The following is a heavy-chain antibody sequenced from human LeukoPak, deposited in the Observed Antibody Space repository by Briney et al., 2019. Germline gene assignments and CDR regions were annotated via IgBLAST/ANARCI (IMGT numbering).Heavy chain of an antibody. CDR3: TTDSPFYVSGSWNDY. D-gene: IGHD3-10*01. J-gene: IGHJ4*02. Sequence: GGSLRLSCAASGFTFVNAWMTWVRQAPGKGLEWVGRIKSKTDGGTADYAAPVKGRFTISRDDSKNTIYLQMNSLKTEDTAVYFCTTDSPFYVSGSWNDYWGQGTLVTVSS. CDR1: GFTFVNAW. V-gene: IGHV3-15*01. CDR2: IKSKTDGGTA.